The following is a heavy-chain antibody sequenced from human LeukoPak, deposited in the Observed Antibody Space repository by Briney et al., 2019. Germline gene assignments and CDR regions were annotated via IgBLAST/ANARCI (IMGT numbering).Heavy chain of an antibody. D-gene: IGHD6-13*01. Sequence: ASVKVSCKPSGYTFTGYYVHWVRQAPGQGLEWMGWINPNSGGTNYAQKFQGRVTMTRDTSISTAYMELSRLRSDDTAVYYCARAHRIAAASDYYGMDVWGQGTTVTVSS. V-gene: IGHV1-2*02. CDR1: GYTFTGYY. J-gene: IGHJ6*02. CDR2: INPNSGGT. CDR3: ARAHRIAAASDYYGMDV.